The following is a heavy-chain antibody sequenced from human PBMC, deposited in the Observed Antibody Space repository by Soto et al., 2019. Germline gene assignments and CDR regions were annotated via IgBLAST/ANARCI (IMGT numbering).Heavy chain of an antibody. Sequence: SETLSLTCVVYGGSFSGYYWSWIRQPAGKGLEWIGRISISGGTNYNPSLKSRVTMSVDKSKNQFSLKLSSVTAADTAVYYCTRGAGPPWFDPWGQGTLVTVSS. CDR2: ISISGGT. V-gene: IGHV4-59*10. J-gene: IGHJ5*02. CDR1: GGSFSGYY. CDR3: TRGAGPPWFDP.